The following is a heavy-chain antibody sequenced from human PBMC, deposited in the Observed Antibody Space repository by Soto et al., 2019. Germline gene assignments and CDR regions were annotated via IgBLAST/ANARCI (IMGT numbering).Heavy chain of an antibody. Sequence: SETLSLTCTVSGGSISIYYWSWIRQPPGKGLEWIGYIYYSGSTNYNPSLKSRVTISVDTSKNQFSLKLSSVTAADTAVYYCAGVSYSRYPRYYYYGMDVWGQGTTVTVSS. CDR1: GGSISIYY. V-gene: IGHV4-59*08. D-gene: IGHD6-13*01. CDR2: IYYSGST. CDR3: AGVSYSRYPRYYYYGMDV. J-gene: IGHJ6*02.